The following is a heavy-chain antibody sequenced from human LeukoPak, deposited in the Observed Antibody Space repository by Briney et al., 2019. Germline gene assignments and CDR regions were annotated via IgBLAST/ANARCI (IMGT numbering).Heavy chain of an antibody. Sequence: ASVKVSCKASGYTFTGYYMHWVRQAPGQGLEWMGRINPNSGGTNYAQKFQGRVTMTRDASISTAYTELSRLRSDDTAVYYCARAKYYYDSSGHPEDYWGQGTLVTVSS. CDR2: INPNSGGT. D-gene: IGHD3-22*01. CDR1: GYTFTGYY. V-gene: IGHV1-2*06. CDR3: ARAKYYYDSSGHPEDY. J-gene: IGHJ4*02.